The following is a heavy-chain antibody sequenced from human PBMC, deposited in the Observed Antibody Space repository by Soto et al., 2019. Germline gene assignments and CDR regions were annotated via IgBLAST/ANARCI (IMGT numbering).Heavy chain of an antibody. Sequence: QVQLQQRGAGLLKPSETLSLTCAVYGGSFSGYYWRWIRQHPGKGLEWIGEINHSGSTNYNPSLKSRVTISVETSKNQFLLKLSSVNGAVTALYFCGKAPNSCWRRGYFEYWGQGTLVTFSS. J-gene: IGHJ4*02. V-gene: IGHV4-34*01. D-gene: IGHD5-12*01. CDR2: INHSGST. CDR3: GKAPNSCWRRGYFEY. CDR1: GGSFSGYY.